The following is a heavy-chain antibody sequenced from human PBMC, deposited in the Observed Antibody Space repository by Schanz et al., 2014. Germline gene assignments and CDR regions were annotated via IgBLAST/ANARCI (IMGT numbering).Heavy chain of an antibody. CDR1: GFTFDDHA. J-gene: IGHJ4*02. V-gene: IGHV3-9*01. CDR2: ISWNSGNI. D-gene: IGHD2-21*02. Sequence: EVQLVESGGGLVQPGRSLRLSCAASGFTFDDHAMHWVRQVPGKGLEWVSGISWNSGNIAYADSVKGRFTISRDNAKNSLYLQMNSLRPEDTALYYCAKVQTHTLYGGNSCVDYWGQGTLVTVSS. CDR3: AKVQTHTLYGGNSCVDY.